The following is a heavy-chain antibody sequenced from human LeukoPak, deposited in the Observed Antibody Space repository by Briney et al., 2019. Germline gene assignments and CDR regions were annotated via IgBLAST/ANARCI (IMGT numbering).Heavy chain of an antibody. D-gene: IGHD4-17*01. J-gene: IGHJ4*02. V-gene: IGHV4-39*01. CDR2: IYYSGST. CDR3: ARLPTVTFFDY. CDR1: GGSISSSNYY. Sequence: SETLSLTCTVSGGSISSSNYYWGWIRQPPGKGLEWIGVIYYSGSTYYNPSLKSRVTISVDTSKNQSSLKLSSVTAADTAVYYCARLPTVTFFDYWGQGTLVTVSS.